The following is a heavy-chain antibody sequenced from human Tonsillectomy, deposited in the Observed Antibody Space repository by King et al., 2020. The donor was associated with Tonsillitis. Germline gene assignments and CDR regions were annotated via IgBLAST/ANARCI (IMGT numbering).Heavy chain of an antibody. CDR3: SRGDYYDSSGYYHIFDI. V-gene: IGHV3-49*04. CDR2: IRSKTYGGTT. Sequence: VQLVESGGGLVQPGRSLRLSCTASGFTFGDYAMTWVRQAPGKGLEWVGFIRSKTYGGTTEYAASVEGRFSISRDDSKSIAYLQMNSLNTEDTAIYYCSRGDYYDSSGYYHIFDIWGQGTMVTVSS. CDR1: GFTFGDYA. J-gene: IGHJ3*02. D-gene: IGHD3-22*01.